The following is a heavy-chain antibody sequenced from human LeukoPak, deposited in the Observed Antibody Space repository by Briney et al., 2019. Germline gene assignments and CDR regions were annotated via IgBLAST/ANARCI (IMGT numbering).Heavy chain of an antibody. CDR1: GGSISSGGYY. CDR2: IYYSGST. J-gene: IGHJ5*02. Sequence: SQTLSLTCTVSGGSISSGGYYWSWIRQHPGKGLEWIGYIYYSGSTYYNPSLKSRVTISVDTSKNQFSLKLSSVTAADTAVYYCARDLVRDFWSGYYGNWFDPWGQGTLVTVSS. D-gene: IGHD3-3*01. V-gene: IGHV4-31*03. CDR3: ARDLVRDFWSGYYGNWFDP.